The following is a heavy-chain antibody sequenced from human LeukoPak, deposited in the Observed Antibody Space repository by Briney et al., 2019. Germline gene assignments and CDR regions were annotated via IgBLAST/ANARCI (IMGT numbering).Heavy chain of an antibody. Sequence: GASVKVSCKASGYTFTGYYMHWVRQAPGQGLEWMGWINPNSGGTNYAQKFQGWVTMTRDTSISTAYMELSRLSSDDTAVYYCATAGRGGSYGDYFDYWGQGTLVTVSS. CDR1: GYTFTGYY. V-gene: IGHV1-2*04. J-gene: IGHJ4*02. D-gene: IGHD1-26*01. CDR3: ATAGRGGSYGDYFDY. CDR2: INPNSGGT.